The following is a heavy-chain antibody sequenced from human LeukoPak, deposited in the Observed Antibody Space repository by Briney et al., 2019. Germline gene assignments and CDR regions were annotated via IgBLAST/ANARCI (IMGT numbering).Heavy chain of an antibody. V-gene: IGHV3-23*01. D-gene: IGHD3-3*02. J-gene: IGHJ4*02. CDR2: INAVDTNP. CDR3: AKHFLETS. CDR1: VFTFITYA. Sequence: GGSLILSCPASVFTFITYAMTLFRQAPGKGLEGVWTINAVDTNPYYPASVKGRFTVSRDNSKNTLDLKMNSLRPEDTAVYSCAKHFLETSWAQGSLVTVT.